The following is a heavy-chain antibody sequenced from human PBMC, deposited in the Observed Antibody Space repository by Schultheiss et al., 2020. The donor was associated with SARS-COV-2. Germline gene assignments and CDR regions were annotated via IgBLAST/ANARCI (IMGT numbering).Heavy chain of an antibody. D-gene: IGHD5-24*01. CDR3: ARGSQRARDYYGMDV. Sequence: SETLSLTCTVSGGSISSGGYYWSWIRQHPGKGLEWIGYIYYSGSTNYNPSLKSRVTISVDTSKNQFSLKLSSVTAADTAVYYCARGSQRARDYYGMDVWGQGTTVTVSS. CDR1: GGSISSGGYY. CDR2: IYYSGST. J-gene: IGHJ6*02. V-gene: IGHV4-61*08.